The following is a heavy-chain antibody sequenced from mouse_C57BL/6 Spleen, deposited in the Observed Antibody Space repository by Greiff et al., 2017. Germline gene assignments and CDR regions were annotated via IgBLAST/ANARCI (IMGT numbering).Heavy chain of an antibody. J-gene: IGHJ4*01. CDR1: GFNIKDYY. CDR2: IDPEDGDT. V-gene: IGHV14-1*01. Sequence: EVQLMESGAELVRPGASVKLSCTASGFNIKDYYMHWVKQRPEQGLEWIGRIDPEDGDTEYAPKFPGKATMTAATSSNTAYLQLSSLTAEETGVYYWTPGDYGSSDEYYAMDYWGQGTSVTVSS. D-gene: IGHD1-1*01. CDR3: TPGDYGSSDEYYAMDY.